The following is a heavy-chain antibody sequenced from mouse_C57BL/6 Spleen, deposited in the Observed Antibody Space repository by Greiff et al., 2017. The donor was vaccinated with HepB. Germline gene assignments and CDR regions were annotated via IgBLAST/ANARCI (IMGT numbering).Heavy chain of an antibody. V-gene: IGHV14-2*01. CDR2: IDPEDGET. D-gene: IGHD1-1*01. Sequence: VQLKESGAELVKPGASVKLSCTASGFNIKDYYMHWVKQRTEQGLEWIGRIDPEDGETKYAPKFQGKATITADTSSNTAYLQLSSLTSEDTAVYYCAPLYYYGSSYDYAMDYWGQGTSVTVSS. CDR3: APLYYYGSSYDYAMDY. J-gene: IGHJ4*01. CDR1: GFNIKDYY.